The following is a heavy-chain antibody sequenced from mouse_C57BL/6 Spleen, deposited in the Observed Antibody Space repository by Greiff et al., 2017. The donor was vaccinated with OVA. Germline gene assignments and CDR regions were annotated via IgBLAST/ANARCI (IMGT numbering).Heavy chain of an antibody. CDR1: GFTFSSYT. D-gene: IGHD1-1*01. V-gene: IGHV5-9*01. CDR3: ARHGTTVVADY. Sequence: EVHLVESGGGLVKPGGSLKLSCAASGFTFSSYTMSWVRQTPEKRLEWVATISGGGGNTYYPDSVKGRFTISRDNAKNTLYLQMSSLRSEDTALYYCARHGTTVVADYWGQGTTLTVSS. CDR2: ISGGGGNT. J-gene: IGHJ2*01.